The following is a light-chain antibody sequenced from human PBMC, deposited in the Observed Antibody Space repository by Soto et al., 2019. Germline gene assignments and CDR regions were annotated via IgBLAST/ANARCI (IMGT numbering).Light chain of an antibody. Sequence: DIQLTQSPSSLSASVGDRVTITCQANQDPNNYLNWYHQKPGKAPKLLIYDVSKLEIGVPSRFSGSGSGTDFTFTIISLQPEDIGTYFCQQYGNLPFTFGPGTKVDF. CDR1: QDPNNY. CDR2: DVS. CDR3: QQYGNLPFT. J-gene: IGKJ3*01. V-gene: IGKV1-33*01.